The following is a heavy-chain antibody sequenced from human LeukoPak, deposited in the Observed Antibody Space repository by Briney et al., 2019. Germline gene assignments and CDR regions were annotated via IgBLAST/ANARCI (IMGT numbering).Heavy chain of an antibody. J-gene: IGHJ3*01. Sequence: GRSLRLPCITSGFTFSNYGFHWVRQAPGKGLEWTAAIWYDGSNQYYPDSVKGRFTISRDNSKNTIYLQMNSLRIEDTAMYYCARDLSSSWSPGVWGQGTMVSVSS. CDR1: GFTFSNYG. D-gene: IGHD6-13*01. V-gene: IGHV3-33*01. CDR3: ARDLSSSWSPGV. CDR2: IWYDGSNQ.